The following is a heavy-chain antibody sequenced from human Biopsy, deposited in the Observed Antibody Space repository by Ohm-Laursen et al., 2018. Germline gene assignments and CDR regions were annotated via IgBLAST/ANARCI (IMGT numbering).Heavy chain of an antibody. J-gene: IGHJ4*02. Sequence: EASVKVSCKASGFTFNRSAMQWVRQARGQRLEWIGWIVVGGGNTNYAQKFQERVTITRDMSTSTAYMELSSLRSEDTAVYYCASRPNCSGDCSSGFDYWGQGTLVTASS. CDR3: ASRPNCSGDCSSGFDY. D-gene: IGHD2-21*02. CDR1: GFTFNRSA. V-gene: IGHV1-58*02. CDR2: IVVGGGNT.